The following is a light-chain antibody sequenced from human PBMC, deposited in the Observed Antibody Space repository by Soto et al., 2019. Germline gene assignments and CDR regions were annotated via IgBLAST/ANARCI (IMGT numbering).Light chain of an antibody. CDR1: QSVSTF. CDR2: DAS. CDR3: QQRSSWRVT. Sequence: EIVFTQFPATRSLSPGERATLSCRASQSVSTFLAWYQQKPGQAPRLVVYDASKRATGIPARFSGSGSGTDFTLTISSLEPEDFAVYYCQQRSSWRVTFGGGTKVDIK. V-gene: IGKV3-11*01. J-gene: IGKJ4*01.